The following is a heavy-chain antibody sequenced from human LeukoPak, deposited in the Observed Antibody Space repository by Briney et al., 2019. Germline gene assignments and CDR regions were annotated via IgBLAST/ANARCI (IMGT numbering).Heavy chain of an antibody. CDR2: IKQDGSEK. V-gene: IGHV3-7*04. CDR1: RFTFSSYW. D-gene: IGHD3/OR15-3a*01. Sequence: PGGSLRLSCAASRFTFSSYWMSWVRQAPGKGLEWVANIKQDGSEKHYVDSVKGRFTISRDNAKNSLYLQMNSLRAEDTAVYYCARDADWFNLDYWGQGTLVTVSS. CDR3: ARDADWFNLDY. J-gene: IGHJ4*02.